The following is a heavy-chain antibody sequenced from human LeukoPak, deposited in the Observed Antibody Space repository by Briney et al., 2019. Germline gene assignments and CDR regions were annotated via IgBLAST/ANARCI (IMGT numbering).Heavy chain of an antibody. V-gene: IGHV4-4*07. D-gene: IGHD3-22*01. J-gene: IGHJ4*02. CDR2: IYSTGST. CDR3: ARGGWLPPDY. Sequence: SETLSLTCTVSGGSISSYYWSWIRQPAGKGLEWIGHIYSTGSTNYNPSLNSRVTISVDTSKSQFSLKLSSVTAADTAVNYCARGGWLPPDYWGQGTLVTVSS. CDR1: GGSISSYY.